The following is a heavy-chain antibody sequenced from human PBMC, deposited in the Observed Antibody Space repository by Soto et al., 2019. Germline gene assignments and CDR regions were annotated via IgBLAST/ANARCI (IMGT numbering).Heavy chain of an antibody. CDR2: ISYDGSNK. CDR1: GFTFSSYA. J-gene: IGHJ4*02. D-gene: IGHD3-10*01. CDR3: ARDLRPYYYGSGSDY. Sequence: QVQLVESGGGVVQPGRSLRLSCAASGFTFSSYAMHWVRQAPGKGLEWVAVISYDGSNKYYADSVKGRFTISRDNSKNTLYLQMNSLRAEDTAVYYCARDLRPYYYGSGSDYRGQGTLVTVSS. V-gene: IGHV3-30-3*01.